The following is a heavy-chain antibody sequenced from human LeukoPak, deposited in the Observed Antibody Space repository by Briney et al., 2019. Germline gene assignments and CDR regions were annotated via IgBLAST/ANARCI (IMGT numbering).Heavy chain of an antibody. V-gene: IGHV4-34*01. Sequence: SETLSLTCAVFSGSFSGYYWSWIRQPPGKGLEWIGEINHSGSTNYNPSLKSRVTISVDTSKNQFSLKLSSVTAADTAVYYCARLGAFKYGSGSYFDYYYYMDAWGKGTTVTISS. D-gene: IGHD3-10*01. J-gene: IGHJ6*03. CDR1: SGSFSGYY. CDR3: ARLGAFKYGSGSYFDYYYYMDA. CDR2: INHSGST.